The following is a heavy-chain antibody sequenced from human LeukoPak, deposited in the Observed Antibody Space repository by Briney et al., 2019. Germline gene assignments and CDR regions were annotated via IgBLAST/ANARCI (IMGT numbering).Heavy chain of an antibody. CDR3: ARDAHIWELAFDY. CDR2: INPNSGGT. V-gene: IGHV1-2*02. J-gene: IGHJ4*02. Sequence: ASVKVSCKASGYTFTGYYMHWVRQAPGQGLEWMGWINPNSGGTNYAQKFQGRVTMTRDMSISTAYMELSRLRSDDTAVYYCARDAHIWELAFDYWGQRTLVTVSS. D-gene: IGHD1-26*01. CDR1: GYTFTGYY.